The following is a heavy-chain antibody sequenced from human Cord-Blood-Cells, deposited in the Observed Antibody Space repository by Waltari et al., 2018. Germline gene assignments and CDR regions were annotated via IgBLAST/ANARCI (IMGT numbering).Heavy chain of an antibody. CDR3: ARPYSSSSYFIFDY. CDR2: IYYSGST. J-gene: IGHJ4*02. CDR1: GGSISSSSYY. D-gene: IGHD6-6*01. Sequence: QLQLQESGPGLVKPSETLSLTCTVSGGSISSSSYYWGWIRQPPGKGLVGSGSIYYSGSTYYNPSLKSRVTISVDTSKNQFSLKLSSVTAADTAVYYCARPYSSSSYFIFDYWGQGTLVTVSS. V-gene: IGHV4-39*01.